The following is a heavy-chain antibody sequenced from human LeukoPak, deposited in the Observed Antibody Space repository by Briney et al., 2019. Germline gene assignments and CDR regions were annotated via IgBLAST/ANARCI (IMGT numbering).Heavy chain of an antibody. D-gene: IGHD1-26*01. CDR3: ARGMSIVGATLDYMDV. V-gene: IGHV3-13*01. CDR1: GFTFSSND. Sequence: GGSLRLSCAASGFTFSSNDMHWVRQATGKGLEWVSAIGTAGDTYYPGSVKGRFTISRENANNSLYLQMNSLRAGDTAVYYCARGMSIVGATLDYMDVWGKGTTVTVSS. J-gene: IGHJ6*03. CDR2: IGTAGDT.